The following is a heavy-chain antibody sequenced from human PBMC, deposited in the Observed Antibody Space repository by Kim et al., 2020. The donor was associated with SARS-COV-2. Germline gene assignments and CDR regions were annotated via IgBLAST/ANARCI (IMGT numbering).Heavy chain of an antibody. D-gene: IGHD2-2*02. CDR3: ARHWTVVPAAIPIKRPNWFDP. CDR1: GGSISSSSYY. J-gene: IGHJ5*02. CDR2: IYYSGST. Sequence: SETLSLTCTVSGGSISSSSYYWGWIRQPPGKGLEWIGSIYYSGSTYYNPSLKSRVTISVDTSKNQFSLKLSSVTAADTAVYYCARHWTVVPAAIPIKRPNWFDPWGQGTLVTVSS. V-gene: IGHV4-39*01.